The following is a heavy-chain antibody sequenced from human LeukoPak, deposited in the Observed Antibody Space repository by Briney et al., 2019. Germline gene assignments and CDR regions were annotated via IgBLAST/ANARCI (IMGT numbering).Heavy chain of an antibody. CDR3: AREERTVGAVDI. CDR2: IWYDGRNK. V-gene: IGHV3-33*01. CDR1: GFTFSSYG. Sequence: GGSLRLSCAASGFTFSSYGMHWVRQAPGKGLEWVAVIWYDGRNKYYADSVKGRFTISRDNSKNTLYLQMNSLRAEDRAVYYCAREERTVGAVDIVGQGEMVTISS. J-gene: IGHJ3*02. D-gene: IGHD4-23*01.